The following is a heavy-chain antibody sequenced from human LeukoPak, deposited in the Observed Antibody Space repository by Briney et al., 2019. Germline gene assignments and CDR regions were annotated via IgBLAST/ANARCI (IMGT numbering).Heavy chain of an antibody. CDR1: GFTFGNAW. CDR2: IKSKTDGATT. J-gene: IGHJ4*02. CDR3: TTRGTTVTRTLRFDY. Sequence: GGSLRLSCAASGFTFGNAWMTWVRQAPGKGLEWVGRIKSKTDGATTDYAAPVKGRFTISRDDSKNTLYLQMNSLKTEDTAVYYCTTRGTTVTRTLRFDYWGQGTLVTVSS. D-gene: IGHD4-17*01. V-gene: IGHV3-15*01.